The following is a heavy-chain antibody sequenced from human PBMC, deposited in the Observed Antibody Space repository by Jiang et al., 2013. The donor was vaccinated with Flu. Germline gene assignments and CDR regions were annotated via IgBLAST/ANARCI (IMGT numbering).Heavy chain of an antibody. V-gene: IGHV4-34*01. CDR1: GGSFSGYY. CDR2: INHSGST. D-gene: IGHD3-22*01. J-gene: IGHJ4*02. CDR3: ARRGGYDSSVGTDY. Sequence: LLKPSETLPLTCAVYGGSFSGYYWSWIRQPPGKGLEWIGEINHSGSTNYNPSLKSRVTISVDTSKNQFSLKLSSVTAADTAVYYCARRGGYDSSVGTDYWGQGTLVTVSS.